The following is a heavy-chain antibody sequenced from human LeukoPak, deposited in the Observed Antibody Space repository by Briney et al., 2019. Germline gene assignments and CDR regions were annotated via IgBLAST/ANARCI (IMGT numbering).Heavy chain of an antibody. CDR3: ARGIAVAERFDY. CDR2: IIPIFGIA. Sequence: VTVSCKASGGTFSRYAISGVRQAPGQGVEWMGRIIPIFGIANYAQKFQGRVTITADKSTSTAYMALSSLRSEHTAVYYCARGIAVAERFDYWGPGTLVTVSS. V-gene: IGHV1-69*10. CDR1: GGTFSRYA. D-gene: IGHD6-19*01. J-gene: IGHJ4*02.